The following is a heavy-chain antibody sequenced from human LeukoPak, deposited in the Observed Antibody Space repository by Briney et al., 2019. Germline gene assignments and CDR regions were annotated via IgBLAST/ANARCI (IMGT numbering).Heavy chain of an antibody. Sequence: PSETLSLTCTVSGGSISSSSYYWGWIRQPPGKGLEWIGSIYYSGSTYYNPSLKSRVTISVDTSKNQFSLKLSSVTAADTAVYYCARGIAAAGRTYYYYYYMDVWGKGTTVTISS. J-gene: IGHJ6*03. CDR3: ARGIAAAGRTYYYYYYMDV. V-gene: IGHV4-39*07. CDR1: GGSISSSSYY. CDR2: IYYSGST. D-gene: IGHD6-13*01.